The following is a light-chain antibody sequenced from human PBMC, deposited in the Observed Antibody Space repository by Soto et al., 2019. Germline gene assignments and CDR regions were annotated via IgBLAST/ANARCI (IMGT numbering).Light chain of an antibody. Sequence: EIVMTQSPGTLSVSPGERATLSCRASQSVSSNLAWYQQKPGQAPRLLIYGASTRATGLPARFSGSGSGTEFTLTISSLQSEDFAVYYCQQYNNWPPANTFGQGTKLEIK. J-gene: IGKJ2*01. V-gene: IGKV3-15*01. CDR2: GAS. CDR3: QQYNNWPPANT. CDR1: QSVSSN.